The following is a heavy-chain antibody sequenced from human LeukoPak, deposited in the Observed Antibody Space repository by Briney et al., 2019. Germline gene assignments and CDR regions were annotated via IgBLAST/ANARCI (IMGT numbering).Heavy chain of an antibody. V-gene: IGHV1-24*01. D-gene: IGHD5-12*01. CDR2: FDPEDGET. CDR1: GYTLTELS. Sequence: ASVKVSCKVSGYTLTELSIHWVRQAPGKGLEWMGGFDPEDGETIYAQEFQGRVTMTEDTSTDTAYMELSSLRSEDTAVYYCATEKHVDIVATGEAFDIWGQGTMVTVSS. J-gene: IGHJ3*02. CDR3: ATEKHVDIVATGEAFDI.